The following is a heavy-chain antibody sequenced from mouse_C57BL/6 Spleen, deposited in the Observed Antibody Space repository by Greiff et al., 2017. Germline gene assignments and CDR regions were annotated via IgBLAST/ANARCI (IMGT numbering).Heavy chain of an antibody. D-gene: IGHD2-4*01. Sequence: QVQLQQSGPGLVAPSPSLSISCTASGFSLTSYAISWVRQPPGKGLEWLGVIWTGGGTNYNSAPKSRLSISKDNSKRQVFLKMDSLQTDDTARYYCARTAMIKGDAGFAYWGQGTLVSVSA. CDR1: GFSLTSYA. CDR3: ARTAMIKGDAGFAY. CDR2: IWTGGGT. J-gene: IGHJ3*01. V-gene: IGHV2-9-1*01.